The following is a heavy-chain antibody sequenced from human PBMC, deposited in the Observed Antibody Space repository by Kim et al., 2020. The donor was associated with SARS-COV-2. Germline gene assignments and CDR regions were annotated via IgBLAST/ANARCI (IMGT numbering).Heavy chain of an antibody. V-gene: IGHV4-34*12. CDR2: IIHSGST. J-gene: IGHJ4*02. Sequence: SETLSLTCAVYGGSFSDYYWNWIRQPPGKGLEWIGEIIHSGSTNYNPSLKSRVTISVDTSKNQFSLKLSSVTAADTAVYYCARESRLLQSLAHKRGYSYGHDYWGQGTLVTVSS. CDR3: ARESRLLQSLAHKRGYSYGHDY. D-gene: IGHD5-18*01. CDR1: GGSFSDYY.